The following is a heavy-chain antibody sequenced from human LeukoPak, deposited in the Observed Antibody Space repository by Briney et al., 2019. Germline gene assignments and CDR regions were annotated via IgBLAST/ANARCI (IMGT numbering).Heavy chain of an antibody. CDR2: IYSGGST. CDR3: ARENYYDNAFDI. V-gene: IGHV3-66*01. Sequence: GGSLRLSCAASGFTVSSNYMSWVRQAPGKGLEWVSVIYSGGSTYYADSVKGRFTISRDNSKNTLYLQMNSLRAEDTAVYYCARENYYDNAFDIWGQGTMVTVSS. CDR1: GFTVSSNY. J-gene: IGHJ3*02. D-gene: IGHD3-22*01.